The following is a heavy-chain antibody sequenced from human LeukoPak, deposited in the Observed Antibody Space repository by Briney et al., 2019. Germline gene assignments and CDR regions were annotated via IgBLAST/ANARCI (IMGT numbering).Heavy chain of an antibody. V-gene: IGHV4-4*07. CDR3: ARDVLGSGSYYYYYYGMDV. Sequence: PSETLSLTCTVSGGSISSYYWSWIRQPAGKGLEWIGRIYTSGSTNYNPSLKSRVTMSVDTSKNQFSLKLSSVTAADTAVYYCARDVLGSGSYYYYYYGMDVWGQGTTVTVSS. J-gene: IGHJ6*02. CDR1: GGSISSYY. CDR2: IYTSGST. D-gene: IGHD1-26*01.